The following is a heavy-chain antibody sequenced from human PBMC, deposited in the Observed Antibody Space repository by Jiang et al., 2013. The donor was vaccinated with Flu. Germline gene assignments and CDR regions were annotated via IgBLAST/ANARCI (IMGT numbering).Heavy chain of an antibody. CDR2: IDWDDDK. CDR1: GFSLSTSGMR. Sequence: KPTQTLTLTCTFSGFSLSTSGMRVSWIRQPPGKALEWLARIDWDDDKFYSTSLKTRLTISKDTSKNQVVLTMTNMDPVDTATYYCARIRRVGGSGWLLDYWGQGTLVTVSS. D-gene: IGHD6-19*01. CDR3: ARIRRVGGSGWLLDY. V-gene: IGHV2-70*04. J-gene: IGHJ4*02.